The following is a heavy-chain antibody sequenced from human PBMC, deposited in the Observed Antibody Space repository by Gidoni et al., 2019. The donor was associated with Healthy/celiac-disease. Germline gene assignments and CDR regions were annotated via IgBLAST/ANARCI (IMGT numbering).Heavy chain of an antibody. D-gene: IGHD3-3*01. V-gene: IGHV1-18*01. CDR3: ARVGTDFWSGYYTDSDYYYYMDV. J-gene: IGHJ6*03. Sequence: QVQLVQSGAEVKKPGASVKVSCKASGYTFTSYGISWVRQAPGQGLEWIGWISAYNGNTNYAQTLQGRVTMTTDTSPSTAYMELRSLRSDDTAVYYCARVGTDFWSGYYTDSDYYYYMDVWGKGTTVTVSS. CDR2: ISAYNGNT. CDR1: GYTFTSYG.